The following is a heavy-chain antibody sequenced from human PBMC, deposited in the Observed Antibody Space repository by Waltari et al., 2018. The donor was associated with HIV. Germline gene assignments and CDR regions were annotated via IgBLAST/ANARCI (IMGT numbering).Heavy chain of an antibody. CDR3: ARLGGGNGDRYWHFDL. J-gene: IGHJ2*01. Sequence: QVLLVESGAEVKKPGSWVKASCASSDGIVTTSGLTRLRQVPGQGLEWMGGIVPLLGTATYAQIFQGRVTITADEVTTTTHMELSSLTSEDTALYYCARLGGGNGDRYWHFDLWGRGTLVTVSS. CDR2: IVPLLGTA. D-gene: IGHD2-21*01. CDR1: DGIVTTSG. V-gene: IGHV1-69*01.